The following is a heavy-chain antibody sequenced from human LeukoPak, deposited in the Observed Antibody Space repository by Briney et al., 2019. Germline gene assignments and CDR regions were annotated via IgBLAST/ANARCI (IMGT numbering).Heavy chain of an antibody. CDR3: ARVRGSYANDY. J-gene: IGHJ4*02. D-gene: IGHD3-10*01. CDR2: ISSSGSNI. Sequence: PGGSLRLSCAASGFTFSDYYMSWIRHAPGKGLEWISYISSSGSNIYYADSVKGRFTISRDNAKNSLYLQMNSLRAEDTAVYYCARVRGSYANDYWGQGTLVTVSS. V-gene: IGHV3-11*04. CDR1: GFTFSDYY.